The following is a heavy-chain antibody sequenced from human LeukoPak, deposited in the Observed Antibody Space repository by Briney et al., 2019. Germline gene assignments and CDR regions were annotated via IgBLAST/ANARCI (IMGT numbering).Heavy chain of an antibody. CDR3: ARTYSSCDY. J-gene: IGHJ4*02. V-gene: IGHV3-74*01. CDR2: INNDGSTT. CDR1: GFTFSSYW. D-gene: IGHD6-19*01. Sequence: GGSLRLSCAVSGFTFSSYWMHWVRQAPGKGLVWVSRINNDGSTTAYADSVKGRFTISRDNTKNTLYLQMNSLRAEDTAVYYCARTYSSCDYWGQGTLVTVSS.